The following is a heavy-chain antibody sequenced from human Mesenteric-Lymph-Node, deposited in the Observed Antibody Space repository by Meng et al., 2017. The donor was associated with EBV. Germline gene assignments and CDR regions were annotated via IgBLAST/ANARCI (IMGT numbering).Heavy chain of an antibody. CDR2: MRPNSGNT. V-gene: IGHV1-8*01. CDR1: GVTCTNSD. J-gene: IGHJ5*02. CDR3: ARGPEYSSSWNNWFDP. Sequence: QVPLASCGAEMKQPGASGTVSRNASGVTCTNSDNNWLRQPTGQVLEWMGWMRPNSGNTGYAQKFQGRGTMTRNISISTAYMELSSLRSEDTAVYYCARGPEYSSSWNNWFDPWGQGTLVTVFS. D-gene: IGHD6-13*01.